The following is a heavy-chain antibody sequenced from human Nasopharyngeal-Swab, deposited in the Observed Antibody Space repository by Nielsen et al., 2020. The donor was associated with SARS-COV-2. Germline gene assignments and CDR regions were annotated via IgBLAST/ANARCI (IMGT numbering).Heavy chain of an antibody. CDR2: MNPDSGNT. V-gene: IGHV1-8*01. CDR3: ARRYRSYGDYAFDY. CDR1: GYTFTNYD. Sequence: ASVKVSCKASGYTFTNYDVNWVRQATGQGLEWMGWMNPDSGNTDYAQTFQGRVTMTRDTSISTAYMELSSLRSEDTAVYYCARRYRSYGDYAFDYWGQGTLVTVSS. J-gene: IGHJ4*02. D-gene: IGHD4-17*01.